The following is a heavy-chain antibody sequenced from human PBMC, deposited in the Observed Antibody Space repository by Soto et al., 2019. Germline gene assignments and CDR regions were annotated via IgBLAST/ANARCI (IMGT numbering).Heavy chain of an antibody. CDR3: ARDHPHCSSTSCYYDY. V-gene: IGHV4-31*03. Sequence: SETMSLTCTVSGGSISSGGYYWSWIRQHPGKGLEWIGYIYYSGSTYYNPSLKSRVTISVDTSKNQFSLKLSSVTAEDTAVYYCARDHPHCSSTSCYYDYWGQGTLVTVSS. D-gene: IGHD2-2*01. CDR2: IYYSGST. CDR1: GGSISSGGYY. J-gene: IGHJ4*02.